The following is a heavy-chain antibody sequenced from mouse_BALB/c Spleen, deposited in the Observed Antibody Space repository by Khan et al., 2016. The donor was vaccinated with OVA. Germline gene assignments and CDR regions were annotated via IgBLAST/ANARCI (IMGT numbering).Heavy chain of an antibody. V-gene: IGHV3-2*02. CDR1: GYSITSDYA. CDR3: ARVYGGDFDY. J-gene: IGHJ2*01. Sequence: EVKLLESGPGLVKPSQSLSLICTVTGYSITSDYAWNWIRQFPGNKLEWMGFISYSGNTYYNPSLKSRISITRDTSKNQFFLHLNSVTTEDTATYYCARVYGGDFDYWGQGTTLTVSS. CDR2: ISYSGNT. D-gene: IGHD1-1*01.